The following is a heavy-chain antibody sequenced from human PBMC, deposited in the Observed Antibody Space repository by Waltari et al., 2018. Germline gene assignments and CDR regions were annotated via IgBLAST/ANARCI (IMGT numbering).Heavy chain of an antibody. CDR2: IYYSGDT. V-gene: IGHV4-30-4*08. Sequence: QVQLQESGPGLVKPSQTLSLICTVSGGSINSGDYYWNWIRQTPGKGLEWIGYIYYSGDTYSKPSLKTRVTMSVDTSKNQFSLNLNSVTAPDTAVYYCATVGVLIPGNVFDIWGQGTMVTVSS. CDR3: ATVGVLIPGNVFDI. J-gene: IGHJ3*02. D-gene: IGHD3-16*01. CDR1: GGSINSGDYY.